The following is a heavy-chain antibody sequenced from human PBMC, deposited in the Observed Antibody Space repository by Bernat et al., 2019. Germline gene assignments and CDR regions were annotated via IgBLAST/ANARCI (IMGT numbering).Heavy chain of an antibody. Sequence: QVQLQESGPGLVKPSETLSLTCTVSGGSISSYYWSWIRQPPGKGLEWIGHIFHSGGANYNPSLKSRVTISVDTTKNHFSLKLSAVTAADTAVYYCVRASRDGYTIDYWGQGALVTVSS. CDR2: IFHSGGA. J-gene: IGHJ4*02. CDR3: VRASRDGYTIDY. V-gene: IGHV4-59*01. D-gene: IGHD5-24*01. CDR1: GGSISSYY.